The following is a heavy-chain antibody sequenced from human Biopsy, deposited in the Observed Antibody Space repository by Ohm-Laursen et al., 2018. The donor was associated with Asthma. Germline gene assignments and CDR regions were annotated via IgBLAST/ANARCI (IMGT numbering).Heavy chain of an antibody. J-gene: IGHJ4*02. Sequence: SSVKVSCKSLGGTFNTYVIGWVRPAPGQGLEWMGGINSVFGTTTYPQKFQDRVTITADDSTSTVYMELSSLRSEDTVVYYCARKAGSCISRTCYSLDFWGQGTLVTVSS. V-gene: IGHV1-69*01. CDR3: ARKAGSCISRTCYSLDF. D-gene: IGHD2-2*01. CDR2: INSVFGTT. CDR1: GGTFNTYV.